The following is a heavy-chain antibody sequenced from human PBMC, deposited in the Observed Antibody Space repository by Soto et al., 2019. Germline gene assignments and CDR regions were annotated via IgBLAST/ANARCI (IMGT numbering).Heavy chain of an antibody. D-gene: IGHD4-17*01. V-gene: IGHV3-23*01. J-gene: IGHJ1*01. CDR2: ITGSGGGT. Sequence: PGGSLRLSCAASGFTFGTYAMSWVRQAPGKGLECVSSITGSGGGTYYADSVKGGFTISRDNSKNTLYLQMNSLRVEDTAVYYCARDLTSVTGYFQHWGQGTLVTVSS. CDR1: GFTFGTYA. CDR3: ARDLTSVTGYFQH.